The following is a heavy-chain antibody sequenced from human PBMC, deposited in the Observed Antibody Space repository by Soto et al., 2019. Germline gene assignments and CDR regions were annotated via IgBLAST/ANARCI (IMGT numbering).Heavy chain of an antibody. CDR3: ARDCSSTSCYSYYYYGMDV. Sequence: ASVKVSCKASGYTFTSYGISWVRQVPGQGLEWMGWISAYNGNTNYAQKLQGRVTMTTDTSTSTAYMELRSLRSDDTAVYYCARDCSSTSCYSYYYYGMDVWGQGTTVTVSS. CDR1: GYTFTSYG. V-gene: IGHV1-18*04. CDR2: ISAYNGNT. D-gene: IGHD2-2*01. J-gene: IGHJ6*02.